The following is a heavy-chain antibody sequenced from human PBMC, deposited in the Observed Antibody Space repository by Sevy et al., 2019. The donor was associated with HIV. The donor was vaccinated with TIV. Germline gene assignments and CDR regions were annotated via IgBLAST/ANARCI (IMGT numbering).Heavy chain of an antibody. J-gene: IGHJ4*02. CDR2: FYLGGST. CDR3: MRLVTAVVYYFDY. V-gene: IGHV4-38-2*02. D-gene: IGHD5-18*01. Sequence: SETLSPTCTVSGYSISSGYYWGWIRQSPGKGLEWIGSFYLGGSTYYNPSLKSRVTISPDSSKNQFSLKLNSVTAADTAVYFGMRLVTAVVYYFDYWGQGILVTVSS. CDR1: GYSISSGYY.